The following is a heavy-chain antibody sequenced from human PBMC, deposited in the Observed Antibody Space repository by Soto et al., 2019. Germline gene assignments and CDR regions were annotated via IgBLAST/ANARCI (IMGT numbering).Heavy chain of an antibody. V-gene: IGHV3-23*01. J-gene: IGHJ4*02. CDR3: AKDGPWFGESIYYFDY. CDR2: ISGSGGST. CDR1: GFTFSSYA. Sequence: GGSLRLSCAASGFTFSSYAMSWVRQAPGKGLEWVSAISGSGGSTYYADSVKGRFTISRDNSKNTLYLQMNSLRAEDTAVFYCAKDGPWFGESIYYFDYWGQGTLVTVSS. D-gene: IGHD3-10*01.